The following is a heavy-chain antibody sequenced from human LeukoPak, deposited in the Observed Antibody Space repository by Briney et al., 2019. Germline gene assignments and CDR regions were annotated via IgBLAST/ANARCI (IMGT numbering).Heavy chain of an antibody. J-gene: IGHJ2*01. CDR2: IYPGDSDT. CDR3: GRPRKIGFPRLSWYFDL. V-gene: IGHV5-51*01. CDR1: GYSFTSYW. Sequence: GESLKISCKGSGYSFTSYWIGWARQMPGKGLEWMGIIYPGDSDTRYSPSFQGQVTISADKSISTAYLQWSSLKASDTAMYYCGRPRKIGFPRLSWYFDLWGRGTLVTVSS.